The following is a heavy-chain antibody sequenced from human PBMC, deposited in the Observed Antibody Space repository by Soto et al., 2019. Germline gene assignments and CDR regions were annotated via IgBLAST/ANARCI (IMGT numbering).Heavy chain of an antibody. D-gene: IGHD3-10*01. CDR3: AKAGGSGSYYAERDDYFDY. V-gene: IGHV3-23*01. J-gene: IGHJ4*02. Sequence: EVPLLESGGGLVQPGGSLRLSCAASGFTFNRYAMSWVRQAPGKGLEWVSTISGSGGSTYYADSVQGRFSISRDNSRNTLSLQVNSLRAGDKAIDYGAKAGGSGSYYAERDDYFDYWGQGTLVTVSS. CDR1: GFTFNRYA. CDR2: ISGSGGST.